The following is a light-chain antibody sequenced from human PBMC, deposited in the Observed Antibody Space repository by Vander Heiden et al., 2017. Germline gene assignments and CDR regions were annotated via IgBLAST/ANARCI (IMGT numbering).Light chain of an antibody. CDR3: QQYYSTPLT. J-gene: IGKJ4*01. CDR1: QSVLYSSNNKNY. Sequence: IVMTQSPDSLVVFLGERATINCKSSQSVLYSSNNKNYLAWYQQKPGQPPKLLIYWASTRESGVPDRFSGSGSGTDFTLTISSLQAEDVAVYYCQQYYSTPLTFGGGTKVEIK. CDR2: WAS. V-gene: IGKV4-1*01.